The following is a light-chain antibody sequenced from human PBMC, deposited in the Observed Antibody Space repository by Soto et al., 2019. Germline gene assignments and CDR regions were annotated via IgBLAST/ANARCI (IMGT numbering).Light chain of an antibody. J-gene: IGKJ4*01. V-gene: IGKV1-5*01. CDR1: QSISSW. CDR3: QQNNKWPPVT. CDR2: DAS. Sequence: DIQMTQSPSTLSASVGDRVTITCRASQSISSWLAWYQQKPGKAPKLLIYDASSLESGVPSRFSGSGSGTEFTLTISSLQPEDFAFYYCQQNNKWPPVTFGGGTKVEIK.